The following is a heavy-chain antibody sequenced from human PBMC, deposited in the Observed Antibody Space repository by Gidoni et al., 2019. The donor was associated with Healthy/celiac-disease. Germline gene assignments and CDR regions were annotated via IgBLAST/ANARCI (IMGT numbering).Heavy chain of an antibody. CDR2: ISSNGGST. J-gene: IGHJ5*02. D-gene: IGHD3-3*01. Sequence: EVQLVESGGGLVQPGGYLRLSCSASGFTFSSYAMHWVRQAPGKGLEYVSAISSNGGSTYYADSVKGRFTISRDNSKNTLYLQMSSLRAEDTAVYYCVIRAPIFGGSWVLDPWGQGTLVTVSS. V-gene: IGHV3-64D*06. CDR1: GFTFSSYA. CDR3: VIRAPIFGGSWVLDP.